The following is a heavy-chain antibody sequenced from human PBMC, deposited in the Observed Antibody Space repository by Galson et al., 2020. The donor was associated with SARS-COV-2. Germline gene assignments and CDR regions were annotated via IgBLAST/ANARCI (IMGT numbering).Heavy chain of an antibody. CDR2: INIGGNT. CDR3: ARGHRGVVPSPVLGLGPFFSYHYMDV. CDR1: GGSFSGYS. V-gene: IGHV4-34*01. D-gene: IGHD3-16*01. Sequence: SETLSLTCAVYGGSFSGYSWTWIRQSPGKGLEWIGEINIGGNTNYSPSLKSRVTLSVDTSKNQFSLNLRSVTAADTALYYCARGHRGVVPSPVLGLGPFFSYHYMDVWARGTTVAVS. J-gene: IGHJ6*03.